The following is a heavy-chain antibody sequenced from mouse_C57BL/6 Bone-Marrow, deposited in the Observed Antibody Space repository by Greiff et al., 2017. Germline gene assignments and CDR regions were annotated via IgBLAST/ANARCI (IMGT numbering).Heavy chain of an antibody. V-gene: IGHV1-52*01. Sequence: QVQLQQPGAELVRPGSSVKLSCKASGYTFTSYWMHWVKQRPIQGLEWIGNIDPSDSETHYNQKFKDKATLTVDKSSSTAYMQLSSLTSEDSAVYYCAREGLVLYYLDYWGQGTTLTVSS. CDR2: IDPSDSET. J-gene: IGHJ2*01. CDR3: AREGLVLYYLDY. CDR1: GYTFTSYW. D-gene: IGHD3-3*01.